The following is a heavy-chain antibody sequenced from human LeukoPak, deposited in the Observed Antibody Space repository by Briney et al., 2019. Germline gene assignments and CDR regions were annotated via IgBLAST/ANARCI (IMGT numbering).Heavy chain of an antibody. Sequence: PGGSLRLSCAASGFTFSSYGMHWVRQAPGKGLEWVAVISYDGSNKYYADSVKGRFTISRDNAKNSLYLQMNSLRAEDTAVYYCARAFIAVAGFDYWGQGTLVTVSS. CDR3: ARAFIAVAGFDY. CDR1: GFTFSSYG. CDR2: ISYDGSNK. D-gene: IGHD6-19*01. V-gene: IGHV3-30*03. J-gene: IGHJ4*02.